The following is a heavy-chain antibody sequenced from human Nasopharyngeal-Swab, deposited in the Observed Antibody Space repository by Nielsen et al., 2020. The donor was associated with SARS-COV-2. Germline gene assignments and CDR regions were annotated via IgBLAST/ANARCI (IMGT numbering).Heavy chain of an antibody. V-gene: IGHV1-24*01. Sequence: ASVKVSCKVSGYTLTEFSIHWVRQAPDKGLEWMGGFDPEDGETIYAQKFQGRVTMTEDTSTDTAYMELSSLRSEDTAVYYCATSMAVAGTQPPLYWGQGTLVTVSS. CDR3: ATSMAVAGTQPPLY. CDR2: FDPEDGET. D-gene: IGHD6-19*01. CDR1: GYTLTEFS. J-gene: IGHJ4*02.